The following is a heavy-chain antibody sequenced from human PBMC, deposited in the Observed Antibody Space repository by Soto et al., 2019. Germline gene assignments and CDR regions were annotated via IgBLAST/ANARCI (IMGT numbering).Heavy chain of an antibody. J-gene: IGHJ4*02. CDR3: AKDLTIGSSGYSFDY. V-gene: IGHV3-30*18. Sequence: HPGGSLRLSCAASGFTFSSYGMHWVRQAPGKGLEWVAVISYDGSNKYYADSVKGRFTISRDNSKNTLYLQMNSLRAEDTAVYYCAKDLTIGSSGYSFDYWGQGTLVTVSS. CDR2: ISYDGSNK. CDR1: GFTFSSYG. D-gene: IGHD3-22*01.